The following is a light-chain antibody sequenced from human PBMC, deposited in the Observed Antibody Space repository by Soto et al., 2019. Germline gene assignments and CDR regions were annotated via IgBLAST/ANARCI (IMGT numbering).Light chain of an antibody. CDR2: GNS. V-gene: IGLV1-40*01. CDR1: SSNIGAGYD. J-gene: IGLJ1*01. CDR3: QSYDSSLLGV. Sequence: QSVLTQPPSVSGAPGQRVTISCTGRSSNIGAGYDVQWYQQLPGTAPKLLIYGNSNRPSGVPDRFSGSKSGTSASLAITGLQAEDEADYYCQSYDSSLLGVFGTGTKLTVL.